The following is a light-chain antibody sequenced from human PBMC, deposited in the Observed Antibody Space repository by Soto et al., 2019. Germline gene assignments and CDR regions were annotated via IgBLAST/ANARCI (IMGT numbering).Light chain of an antibody. CDR1: QGISSY. V-gene: IGKV1-8*01. CDR2: AAS. J-gene: IGKJ1*01. CDR3: QQYYSYQWT. Sequence: AIRMTQSPSSFSASTGDRVTITCRASQGISSYLAWYQQKPGKAPKLLIYAASTLQSGVPSRFSGSGSGTAFTLTISCLQSEDFATYYCQQYYSYQWTFGQGTKVEIK.